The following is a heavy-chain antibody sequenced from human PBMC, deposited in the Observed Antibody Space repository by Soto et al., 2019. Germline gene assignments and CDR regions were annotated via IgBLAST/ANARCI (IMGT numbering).Heavy chain of an antibody. CDR2: IIPIFGTA. CDR1: GGTFSSYA. J-gene: IGHJ6*02. Sequence: GASVKVSCKASGGTFSSYAISWVRQAPGQGLEWMGGIIPIFGTANYAQKFQGRVTIAADESTSTAYMELSSLRSEDTAVYYCAVRYRRSSKDHYYYYFGMDVWGQGTTVTVSS. CDR3: AVRYRRSSKDHYYYYFGMDV. V-gene: IGHV1-69*13. D-gene: IGHD6-6*01.